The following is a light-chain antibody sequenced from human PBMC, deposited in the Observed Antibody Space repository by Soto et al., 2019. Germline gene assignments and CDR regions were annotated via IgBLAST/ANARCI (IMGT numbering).Light chain of an antibody. CDR3: LQDYNYPPT. CDR1: QGIRND. J-gene: IGKJ1*01. V-gene: IGKV1-6*01. Sequence: AIQMTQSPSSLSASVGDRVTITCRASQGIRNDLGWYQQKPGKAPKLLIYAASSLQSGAPSRFSGSGSGTDFTLTISSLQPEDFATYYFLQDYNYPPTFGQGTKVELK. CDR2: AAS.